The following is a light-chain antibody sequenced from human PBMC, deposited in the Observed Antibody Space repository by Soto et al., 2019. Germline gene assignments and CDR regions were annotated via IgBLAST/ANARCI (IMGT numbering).Light chain of an antibody. J-gene: IGLJ2*01. CDR3: SSYTSSSTLV. CDR1: SSDVGGYNY. Sequence: GASSDVGGYNYVSWYQQHPGKAPKLMIYEVSNRPSGISNRFSGSKSGNTASLTLSGLQAEDEADYYCSSYTSSSTLVFGGGTQLTVL. V-gene: IGLV2-14*01. CDR2: EVS.